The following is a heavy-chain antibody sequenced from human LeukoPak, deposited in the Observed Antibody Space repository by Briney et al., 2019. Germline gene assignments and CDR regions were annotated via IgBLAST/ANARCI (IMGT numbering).Heavy chain of an antibody. CDR3: VRSYYGMDV. Sequence: PGGSLRLSCAASGFTFRSYSMNWVRQAPGMGLEWVSSISTSSSHIYYADSMEGRFTIPRDNAKNSLYLQMNSLRGEDTAVYCCVRSYYGMDVWGQGTTVSVSS. CDR2: ISTSSSHI. CDR1: GFTFRSYS. V-gene: IGHV3-21*01. J-gene: IGHJ6*02.